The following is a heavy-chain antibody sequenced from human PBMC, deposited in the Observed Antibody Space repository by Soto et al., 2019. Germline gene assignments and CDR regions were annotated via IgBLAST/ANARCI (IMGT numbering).Heavy chain of an antibody. Sequence: GESLKISCKGSGYSFTGYWIGWVRQMPGKGLEWMGIIYPGDSDTRYSPSFQGQVTISADKSISTAYLQWSSLKASDTAMYYCARAEEAYDSSGSEYFQHWGQGTLVTVSS. CDR2: IYPGDSDT. CDR1: GYSFTGYW. J-gene: IGHJ1*01. CDR3: ARAEEAYDSSGSEYFQH. V-gene: IGHV5-51*01. D-gene: IGHD3-22*01.